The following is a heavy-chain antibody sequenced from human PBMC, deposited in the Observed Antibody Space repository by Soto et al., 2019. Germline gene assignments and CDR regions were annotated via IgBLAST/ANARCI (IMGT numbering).Heavy chain of an antibody. CDR2: INGDGSTT. V-gene: IGHV3-74*01. CDR3: ARDLTGDGSS. J-gene: IGHJ5*01. Sequence: EVQLVESGGGLVQPGGSLRLSCAASGFTFSTYWMHWVRQAPGKGLVWVSRINGDGSTTSYADSVKGRFTISRDNAKNTLYLQMNSLRAEDTAVYYCARDLTGDGSSWGHGTLVTVSA. D-gene: IGHD2-21*02. CDR1: GFTFSTYW.